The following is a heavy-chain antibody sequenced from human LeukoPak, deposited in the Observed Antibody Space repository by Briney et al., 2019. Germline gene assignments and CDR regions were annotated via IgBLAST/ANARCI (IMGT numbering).Heavy chain of an antibody. CDR2: ISGSGGST. Sequence: GGSLRLSCAASGFTFSSYAMSWVRQAPGKGLEWVSAISGSGGSTYYADSVKGRFTISRDNSKNTLYLQMNSLRAEDTAVYYCAKDLAVAGPSYNWFDPWGQGTLVTVSS. J-gene: IGHJ5*02. CDR3: AKDLAVAGPSYNWFDP. CDR1: GFTFSSYA. D-gene: IGHD6-19*01. V-gene: IGHV3-23*01.